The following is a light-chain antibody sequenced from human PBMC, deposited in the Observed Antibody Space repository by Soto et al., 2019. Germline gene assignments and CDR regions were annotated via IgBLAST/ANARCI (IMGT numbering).Light chain of an antibody. V-gene: IGKV3-20*01. Sequence: EIGLTQSPGTLSLSPGQRATLSCRASQSVSSSYLAWYQQKPGQAPRLLIYGASSRATDIPDRFSGSGSGTDFTLTISRLEPEDFAVYYCQQYSSSSPLYPFGQGTKLEIQ. CDR3: QQYSSSSPLYP. CDR1: QSVSSSY. CDR2: GAS. J-gene: IGKJ2*01.